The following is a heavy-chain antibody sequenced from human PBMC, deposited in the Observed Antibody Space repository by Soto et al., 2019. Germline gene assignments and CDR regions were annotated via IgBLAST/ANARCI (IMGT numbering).Heavy chain of an antibody. CDR2: IIPTFGTA. Sequence: QVQLVQSGAEMREPGSSVKVSCKASGGTFSSSAINWLRQAPGQGPEWMGGIIPTFGTANYIEKFRGRVTITADTSTSTAYMEVISLTSEDTAMYFCARSATAGHRGFDIWGQGTMVTVSS. V-gene: IGHV1-69*06. CDR3: ARSATAGHRGFDI. D-gene: IGHD6-19*01. J-gene: IGHJ3*02. CDR1: GGTFSSSA.